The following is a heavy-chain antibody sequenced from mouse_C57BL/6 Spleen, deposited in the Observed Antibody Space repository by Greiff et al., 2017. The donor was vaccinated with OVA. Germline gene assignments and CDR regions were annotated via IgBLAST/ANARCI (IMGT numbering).Heavy chain of an antibody. CDR2: ISYDGSN. V-gene: IGHV3-6*01. J-gene: IGHJ2*01. D-gene: IGHD4-1*01. Sequence: EVQLVESGPGLVKPSQSLSLTCSVTGYSITSGYYWNWIRQFPGNKLEWMGYISYDGSNNYNPSLKNRISITRDTSKNQFFLKLNSVTTEDTATYYCASLGHYFDYWGQGTTLTVSS. CDR3: ASLGHYFDY. CDR1: GYSITSGYY.